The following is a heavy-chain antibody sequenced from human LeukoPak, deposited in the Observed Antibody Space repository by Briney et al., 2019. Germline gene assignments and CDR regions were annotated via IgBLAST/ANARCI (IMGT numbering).Heavy chain of an antibody. J-gene: IGHJ4*02. Sequence: ASVKVSCKASGYTFTGYYMHWVRQAPGQGLEWMGWINPNSGGTNYAEKFQGWVTMTRDTSISTAYMELSRLRSDDTAVYYCARDTGTSRDLDYWGQGTLVTVSP. CDR3: ARDTGTSRDLDY. CDR2: INPNSGGT. D-gene: IGHD1-1*01. CDR1: GYTFTGYY. V-gene: IGHV1-2*04.